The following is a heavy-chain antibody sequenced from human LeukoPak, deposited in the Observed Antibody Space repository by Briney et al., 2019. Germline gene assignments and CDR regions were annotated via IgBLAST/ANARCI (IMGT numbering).Heavy chain of an antibody. CDR3: ARGGRIQLWQYYFDY. Sequence: PSQTLSLTCTVSGGSISSGGYYWSWIRQHPGKGLEWIGYIYYSGSTYYNPSLKSRVTISVDTSKNQFSLKLSSVTAADTAVHYCARGGRIQLWQYYFDYWGQGTLVTVSS. J-gene: IGHJ4*02. V-gene: IGHV4-31*03. CDR2: IYYSGST. CDR1: GGSISSGGYY. D-gene: IGHD5-18*01.